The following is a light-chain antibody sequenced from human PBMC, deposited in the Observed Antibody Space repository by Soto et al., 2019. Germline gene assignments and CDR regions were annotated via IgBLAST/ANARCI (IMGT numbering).Light chain of an antibody. CDR3: SSYTSSSTLI. Sequence: QSVLTQPASVSGSPGQSITISCTGTSSDVGGYNYVSWYQQHPGKAPKLMIYEVNNRPSGFSNRFSGSKSGNTASLTISGLQADDEGYYYCSSYTSSSTLIFGGGTQLTVL. J-gene: IGLJ2*01. V-gene: IGLV2-14*01. CDR1: SSDVGGYNY. CDR2: EVN.